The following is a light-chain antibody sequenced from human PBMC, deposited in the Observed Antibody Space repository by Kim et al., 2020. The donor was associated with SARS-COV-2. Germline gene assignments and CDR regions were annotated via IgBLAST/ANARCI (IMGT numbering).Light chain of an antibody. V-gene: IGLV1-47*01. Sequence: GQRVTISCSGSNSNIESNFVYWYQQLPGTAPKLLIFRNNRRPAGVPDRFSGSKSDTSASLAISGLRSDDEADYYCAAWDDSLSVWLFGGGTQLTVL. CDR3: AAWDDSLSVWL. J-gene: IGLJ3*02. CDR1: NSNIESNF. CDR2: RNN.